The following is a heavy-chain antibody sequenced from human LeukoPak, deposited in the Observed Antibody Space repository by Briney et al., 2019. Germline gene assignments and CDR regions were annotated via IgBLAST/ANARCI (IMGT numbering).Heavy chain of an antibody. CDR1: GYTFSGTGWY. J-gene: IGHJ4*02. CDR2: IYPNNGAT. D-gene: IGHD3-10*01. V-gene: IGHV1-2*02. CDR3: ARDGPAQMVDFDY. Sequence: ASVKVSCKASGYTFSGTGWYLYWLRQAPGQGLECMGWIYPNNGATAYAQKLQGRVAMTRDTSITTAYMELSRLRPDDTAVYYCARDGPAQMVDFDYWGQGTLVTVSS.